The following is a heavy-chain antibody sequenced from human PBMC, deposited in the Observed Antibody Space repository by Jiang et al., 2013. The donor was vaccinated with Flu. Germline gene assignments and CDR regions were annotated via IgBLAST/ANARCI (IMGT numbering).Heavy chain of an antibody. J-gene: IGHJ6*01. CDR3: ARDFRYCSGGTCADYGMDV. V-gene: IGHV4-31*03. Sequence: GSGLVKPSQTLSLTCTVSSGSISSDGYYWSWIRQRPGKGLEWIGYIYDSGSTHYTPSLKSRVTISVDPSKNQFSLKLNSVTAADTAVYYCARDFRYCSGGTCADYGMDVWG. D-gene: IGHD2-15*01. CDR2: IYDSGST. CDR1: SGSISSDGYY.